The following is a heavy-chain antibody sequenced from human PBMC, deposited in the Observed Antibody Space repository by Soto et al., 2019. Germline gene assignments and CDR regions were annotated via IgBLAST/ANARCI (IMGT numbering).Heavy chain of an antibody. CDR1: GDTFTSYA. CDR3: ARGVVGVATTKPYYYYYCMDV. CDR2: IIPIFGTA. J-gene: IGHJ6*02. D-gene: IGHD5-12*01. Sequence: SVKVSCKASGDTFTSYAISWVRQAPGQGLEWMGGIIPIFGTANYAQKFQGRVTITADESTSTAYMELSSLRSDDTAVYYCARGVVGVATTKPYYYYYCMDVWGQGTTVTVSS. V-gene: IGHV1-69*13.